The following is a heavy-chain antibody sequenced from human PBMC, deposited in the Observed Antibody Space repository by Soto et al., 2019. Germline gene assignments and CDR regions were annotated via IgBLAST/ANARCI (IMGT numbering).Heavy chain of an antibody. V-gene: IGHV3-48*02. CDR1: EFTSSSYT. CDR2: ISSSSSTV. CDR3: ARGDFGMDV. J-gene: IGHJ6*02. Sequence: EVQLVESGGGLVQPGGSLRLSCAASEFTSSSYTMNWVRQAPGKGLEWVSYISSSSSTVYYADSVRGRFTISRDSAKNSLYLQMNSLRDEDTAVYYCARGDFGMDVWGQGTTVTVSS.